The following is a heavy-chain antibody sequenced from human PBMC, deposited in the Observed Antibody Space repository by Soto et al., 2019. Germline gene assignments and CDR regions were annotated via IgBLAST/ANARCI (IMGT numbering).Heavy chain of an antibody. D-gene: IGHD3-9*01. V-gene: IGHV1-69*02. J-gene: IGHJ4*02. CDR3: ACLYYDILTGYYHFDY. Sequence: QVQLVQSGAEVKKPGSSVKVSCKASGGTFSSYTISWVQQAPGQGLEWMGRIIPILGIANYAQKFQGRVTITADKSTSTAYMELSSLRSEDTAVYYCACLYYDILTGYYHFDYWGQGTLVTVSS. CDR1: GGTFSSYT. CDR2: IIPILGIA.